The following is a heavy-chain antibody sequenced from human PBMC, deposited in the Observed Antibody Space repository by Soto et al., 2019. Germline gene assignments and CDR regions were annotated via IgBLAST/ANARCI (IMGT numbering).Heavy chain of an antibody. CDR1: GGSFSGYY. CDR3: ARYGGYYGSGSYSGLPSLTKSRDYYYYGMDV. J-gene: IGHJ6*02. D-gene: IGHD3-10*01. CDR2: INHSGST. V-gene: IGHV4-34*01. Sequence: PSETLSLTCAVYGGSFSGYYWSWIRQPPGKGLEWIGEINHSGSTNYNPSLKSRVTISVDTSKNQFSLKLSSVTAADTAVYYCARYGGYYGSGSYSGLPSLTKSRDYYYYGMDVWGQGTTVTVSS.